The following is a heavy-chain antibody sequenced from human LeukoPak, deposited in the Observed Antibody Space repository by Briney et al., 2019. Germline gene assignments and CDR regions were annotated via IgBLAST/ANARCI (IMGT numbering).Heavy chain of an antibody. CDR2: INPNTGGT. D-gene: IGHD6-13*01. CDR3: ARDMWQQFDWVDP. CDR1: GYTFTGYY. V-gene: IGHV1-2*02. Sequence: GASVKVSCKASGYTFTGYYMHWVRQAPGQGLEWMGWINPNTGGTRYAQKFQGRVTMTRDTSISTAYMELSRLRSDDTAVYYCARDMWQQFDWVDPWGQGTLVTIVS. J-gene: IGHJ5*02.